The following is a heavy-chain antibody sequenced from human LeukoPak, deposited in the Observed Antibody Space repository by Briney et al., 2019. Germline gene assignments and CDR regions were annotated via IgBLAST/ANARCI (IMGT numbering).Heavy chain of an antibody. CDR1: GGSISSYY. J-gene: IGHJ5*01. CDR3: ARDDKEPNDSSDYYYVAQFDS. D-gene: IGHD3-22*01. V-gene: IGHV4-4*07. CDR2: IYNSGST. Sequence: SETLSLTCTVSGGSISSYYWSWIRQPAGKGLEWIGRIYNSGSTNYNPSLKSRVTMSVDTSKNQFSLKLSSVTAADTTVYYCARDDKEPNDSSDYYYVAQFDSWGQGTLVTVSS.